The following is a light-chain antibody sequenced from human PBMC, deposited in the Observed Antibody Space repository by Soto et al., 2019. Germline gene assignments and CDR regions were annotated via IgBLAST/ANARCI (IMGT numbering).Light chain of an antibody. J-gene: IGKJ1*01. CDR1: QVISTS. Sequence: DIQLTHSPSFLSPSVGESVTITCRASQVISTSLAWYQQRPGTAPKVLIFGANSLQSGVPSRFSGSGSGTEFTLTISSLQPEDFATYYCQQNYGTPGTFGQGTKVDIK. V-gene: IGKV1-39*01. CDR2: GAN. CDR3: QQNYGTPGT.